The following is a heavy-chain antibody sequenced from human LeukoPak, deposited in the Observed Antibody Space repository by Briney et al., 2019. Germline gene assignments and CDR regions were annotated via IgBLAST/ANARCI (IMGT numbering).Heavy chain of an antibody. D-gene: IGHD3-16*02. Sequence: PSETLSLTCAVYGGSFSGYSWSWIRQPPGKGLEWIGEINHGGSTNYNPSLKSRVTISVDTSKNQFSLKLSSVTAADTAVYYCARHMRVWGSYRDWGQGTLVTVSS. J-gene: IGHJ4*02. CDR2: INHGGST. CDR3: ARHMRVWGSYRD. V-gene: IGHV4-34*01. CDR1: GGSFSGYS.